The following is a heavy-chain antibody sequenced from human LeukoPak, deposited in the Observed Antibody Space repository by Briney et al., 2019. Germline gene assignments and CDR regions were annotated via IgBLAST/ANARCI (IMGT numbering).Heavy chain of an antibody. D-gene: IGHD6-19*01. Sequence: SETLSLTCTVSGGSISSYYWSWIRQPPGKGLEWIGYIYYSGSTNYNPSLKSRVTISVDTSKNQFSLKLSSVTAADTAVYYCARVWRGCYYMDVWGKGTTVTVSS. CDR3: ARVWRGCYYMDV. CDR2: IYYSGST. J-gene: IGHJ6*03. CDR1: GGSISSYY. V-gene: IGHV4-59*01.